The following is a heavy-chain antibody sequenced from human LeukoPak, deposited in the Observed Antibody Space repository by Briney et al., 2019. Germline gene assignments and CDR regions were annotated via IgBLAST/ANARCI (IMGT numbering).Heavy chain of an antibody. J-gene: IGHJ4*02. D-gene: IGHD4-23*01. Sequence: PGGSLRLSCAASGFTFSRYALSWVRQAPGKGLEWVSAISGSGGSTYYADSVKGRFTISRDTSKNTLSLQMDSLRAEDTAVYYCAKDGPTVVSPHDYWGQGTLVTVSS. CDR1: GFTFSRYA. CDR2: ISGSGGST. CDR3: AKDGPTVVSPHDY. V-gene: IGHV3-23*01.